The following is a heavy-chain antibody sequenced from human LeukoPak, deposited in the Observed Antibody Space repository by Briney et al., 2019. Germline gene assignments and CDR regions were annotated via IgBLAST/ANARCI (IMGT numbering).Heavy chain of an antibody. D-gene: IGHD3-10*01. J-gene: IGHJ4*02. V-gene: IGHV4-34*01. CDR3: ARANYGSGRFDFDY. CDR2: INHSGST. CDR1: GGSFSGYY. Sequence: SETLSLTCAVYGGSFSGYYWSWIRQPPGKWLEWIGEINHSGSTNYNPSLKSRVTISVDTSKNQFSLKLSSVTAADTAVYYCARANYGSGRFDFDYWGQGTLVTVSS.